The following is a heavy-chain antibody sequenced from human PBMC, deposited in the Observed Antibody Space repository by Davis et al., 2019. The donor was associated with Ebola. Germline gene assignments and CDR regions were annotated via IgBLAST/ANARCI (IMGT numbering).Heavy chain of an antibody. D-gene: IGHD6-13*01. Sequence: ASVKVSCKASGYTFTSYYMHWVRQAPGQGLEWMGIINPSGGSTSYAQKFQGRVTITRDTSASTAYMELSSLRSEDTAVYYCARLRIAAAGSASGDYYYYGMDVWGQGTTVTVSS. CDR1: GYTFTSYY. J-gene: IGHJ6*02. CDR2: INPSGGST. CDR3: ARLRIAAAGSASGDYYYYGMDV. V-gene: IGHV1-46*01.